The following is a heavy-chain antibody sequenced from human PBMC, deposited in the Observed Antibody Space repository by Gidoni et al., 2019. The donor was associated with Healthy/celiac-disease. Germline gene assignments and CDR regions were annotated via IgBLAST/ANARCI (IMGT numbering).Heavy chain of an antibody. D-gene: IGHD6-19*01. CDR2: ISYDGSNK. J-gene: IGHJ3*02. CDR1: GFTFSSYG. Sequence: QVQLVESGGGVVQPGRSLRLSCAASGFTFSSYGMHWVRQATGKGLEWVAVISYDGSNKYYADSVKGRFTISRDNSKNTLYLQMNSLRAEDTAVYYCAKVGQWLVILDAFDIWGQGTMVTVSS. V-gene: IGHV3-30*18. CDR3: AKVGQWLVILDAFDI.